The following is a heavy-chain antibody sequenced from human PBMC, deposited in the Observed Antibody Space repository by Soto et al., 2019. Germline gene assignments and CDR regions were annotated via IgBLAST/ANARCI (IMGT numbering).Heavy chain of an antibody. CDR2: ISDDGART. Sequence: GGSLRLSCVASGFVFEVYWMHWVRQVPGKGLEWVSRISDDGARTDYADSVRGRFTISRDNANNALYLKMNALRGEDTAVYFCTRGHRPSSFGTGAVCGRGAMVTVSS. CDR3: TRGHRPSSFGTGAV. D-gene: IGHD2-2*01. CDR1: GFVFEVYW. V-gene: IGHV3-74*01. J-gene: IGHJ4*02.